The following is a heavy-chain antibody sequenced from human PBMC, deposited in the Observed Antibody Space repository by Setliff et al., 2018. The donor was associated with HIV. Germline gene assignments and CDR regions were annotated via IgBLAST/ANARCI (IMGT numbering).Heavy chain of an antibody. CDR1: GYTFTSYH. D-gene: IGHD5-18*01. CDR3: ARGPWIQLWSSELDAFDI. J-gene: IGHJ3*02. V-gene: IGHV1-46*01. CDR2: INPSGGST. Sequence: GASVKVSCKASGYTFTSYHIHWVRQAPGQGLEWMGLINPSGGSTTYAQKFLGRVTLTRDTSTSTVYMELSSLRSEDTAVYYCARGPWIQLWSSELDAFDIWGQGTMVTVSS.